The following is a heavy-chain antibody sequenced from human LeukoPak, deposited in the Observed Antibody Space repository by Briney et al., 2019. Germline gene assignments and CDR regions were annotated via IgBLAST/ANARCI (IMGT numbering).Heavy chain of an antibody. CDR2: IGYSGST. V-gene: IGHV4-59*01. Sequence: SETLSLTCTVSGGSISSYFWSWIRQPPGKGLEWIGYIGYSGSTSYNPSLKSRVTLSVDSSKNHFSLKLSSVAAADTAVYYCARAIRPGAAIFYWFDPWGQGTLVTASS. CDR1: GGSISSYF. J-gene: IGHJ5*02. CDR3: ARAIRPGAAIFYWFDP. D-gene: IGHD2-2*01.